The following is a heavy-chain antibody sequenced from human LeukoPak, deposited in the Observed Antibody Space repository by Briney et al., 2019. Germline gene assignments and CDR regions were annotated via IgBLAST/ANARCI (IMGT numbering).Heavy chain of an antibody. CDR2: VYDSGST. CDR1: GGSISSSNYY. Sequence: SETLSLTCTVFGGSISSSNYYWGWIRQPPGKGLEWIGSVYDSGSTYYNPSLKSRVALSVDTSKNQFSLNLSSVTAADTAVYYCARQSGPYSSSWFDYWGPGTLVTVSS. V-gene: IGHV4-39*01. J-gene: IGHJ4*02. D-gene: IGHD6-13*01. CDR3: ARQSGPYSSSWFDY.